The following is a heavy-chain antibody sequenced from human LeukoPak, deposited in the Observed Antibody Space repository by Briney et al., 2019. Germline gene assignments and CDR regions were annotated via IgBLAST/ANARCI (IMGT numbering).Heavy chain of an antibody. J-gene: IGHJ1*01. CDR2: INPNSGGT. CDR3: ARVGGYCSGGSCYSTPEYFQH. V-gene: IGHV1-2*06. CDR1: GYTFTGYY. Sequence: ASVKVSCKASGYTFTGYYMHWVRQAPGQGLGWMGRINPNSGGTNYAQKFQGRITMTRDTSISTAYMELSRLRSDDTAVYYCARVGGYCSGGSCYSTPEYFQHWGQGTLVTVSS. D-gene: IGHD2-15*01.